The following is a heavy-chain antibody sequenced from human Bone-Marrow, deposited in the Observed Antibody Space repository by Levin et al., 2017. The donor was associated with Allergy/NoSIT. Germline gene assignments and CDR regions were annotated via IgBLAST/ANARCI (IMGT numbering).Heavy chain of an antibody. D-gene: IGHD2-2*01. CDR3: ARDYILVVPGKFDC. V-gene: IGHV3-30-3*01. J-gene: IGHJ4*02. CDR2: ISYDGSNK. Sequence: GGSLRLSCAASGFTFSSYGIHWVRQAPGKGLEWVALISYDGSNKYYADSVKGRFTISRDNSKNTLFLQMNSLRAEDTALYYCARDYILVVPGKFDCWGQGTLVTVSS. CDR1: GFTFSSYG.